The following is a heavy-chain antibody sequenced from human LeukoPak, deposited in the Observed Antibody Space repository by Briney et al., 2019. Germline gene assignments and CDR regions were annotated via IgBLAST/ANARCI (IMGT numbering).Heavy chain of an antibody. J-gene: IGHJ4*02. CDR3: AKARYCNSGTCYSGLDFDY. CDR1: GFTFSSYA. D-gene: IGHD2-15*01. CDR2: ISGGGST. Sequence: SGGSLRLSCATSGFTFSSYAMSWVRQAPGKGLEWVSAISGGGSTFYADSVKGRFTISRDKSKNTLYLQMNSLRAEDTAVYYCAKARYCNSGTCYSGLDFDYWGQGTLVTVSS. V-gene: IGHV3-23*01.